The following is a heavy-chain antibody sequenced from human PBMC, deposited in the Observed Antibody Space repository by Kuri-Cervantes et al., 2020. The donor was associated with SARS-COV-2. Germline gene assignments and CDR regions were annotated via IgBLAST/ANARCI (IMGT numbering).Heavy chain of an antibody. Sequence: ASVKVSCKASGYTFTSYGISWVRQAPGQGLEWMGWISAYNGNTNNAQKLQGRVTMTTETSTSTAYMELRSLRSDDTAVYYCARESSDGSDYVSRGLNYHYYMDVWGKGTMVTVSS. J-gene: IGHJ6*03. CDR1: GYTFTSYG. V-gene: IGHV1-18*01. CDR3: ARESSDGSDYVSRGLNYHYYMDV. D-gene: IGHD1-26*01. CDR2: ISAYNGNT.